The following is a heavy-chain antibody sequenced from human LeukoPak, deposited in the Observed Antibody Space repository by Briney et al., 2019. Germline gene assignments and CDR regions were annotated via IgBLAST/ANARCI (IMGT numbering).Heavy chain of an antibody. D-gene: IGHD4-17*01. CDR2: ISGSGGST. CDR1: GFTFSSYA. Sequence: PGGSLKLSCAASGFTFSSYAMSWVRQAPGKGLEWVSAISGSGGSTYYADSVKGRFTISRDNSKNTLYLQMNSLRDEDTAVYYCARRNYGDYVAYYGMDVWGQGTTVTVSS. V-gene: IGHV3-23*01. CDR3: ARRNYGDYVAYYGMDV. J-gene: IGHJ6*02.